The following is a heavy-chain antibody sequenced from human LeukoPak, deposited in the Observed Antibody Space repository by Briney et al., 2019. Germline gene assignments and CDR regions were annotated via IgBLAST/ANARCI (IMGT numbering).Heavy chain of an antibody. CDR1: GGSISSGGYY. D-gene: IGHD6-13*01. J-gene: IGHJ4*02. CDR3: ARGQGGIAAAGLDY. V-gene: IGHV4-39*07. CDR2: INHSGST. Sequence: SETLSLTCTVSGGSISSGGYYWSWIRQPPGKGLEWIGEINHSGSTNYNPSLKSRVTISVDTSKNQFSLKLSSVTAADTAVYYCARGQGGIAAAGLDYWGQGTLVTVSS.